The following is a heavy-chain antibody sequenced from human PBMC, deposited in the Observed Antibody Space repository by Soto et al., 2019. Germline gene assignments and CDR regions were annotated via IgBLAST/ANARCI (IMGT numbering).Heavy chain of an antibody. CDR1: GFTFSSCW. CDR3: VRGGGGGQFDL. J-gene: IGHJ5*02. CDR2: ISPGSNYR. D-gene: IGHD2-15*01. Sequence: PGGSLRLSCVASGFTFSSCWMSWVRQAPGKGLEWLSYISPGSNYREYADSVKGRHIISRDNAKNSLYLQMNSLRDEDTAIYYCVRGGGGGQFDLWGQGTVVTVSS. V-gene: IGHV3-21*05.